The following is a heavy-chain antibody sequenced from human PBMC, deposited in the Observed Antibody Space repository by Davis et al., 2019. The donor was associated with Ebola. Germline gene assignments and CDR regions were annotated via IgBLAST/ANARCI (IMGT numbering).Heavy chain of an antibody. CDR2: INPHNGNT. Sequence: AASVKVSCKASTYTFSSYTITWVRQAPGQGLEWMGWINPHNGNTNYAQNVQGRVTMTTDTSTSTAYMELRSLRSDDTAVYYCARVFTSSIWYRGLNYKYYGMDVWGQGTTVTVSS. J-gene: IGHJ6*02. CDR1: TYTFSSYT. V-gene: IGHV1-18*01. D-gene: IGHD6-13*01. CDR3: ARVFTSSIWYRGLNYKYYGMDV.